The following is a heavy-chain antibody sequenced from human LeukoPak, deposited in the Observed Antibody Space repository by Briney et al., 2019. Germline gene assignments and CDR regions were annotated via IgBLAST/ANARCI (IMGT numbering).Heavy chain of an antibody. Sequence: SETLSLTCTVSGGSISISSYYGAWIRQPPGKGLEWIGSIYYSGSTYDNPYLKSRVTISVETPKNQLAQQRNSLSAADTAVYYCARPGAAADYWGQGTLVTVSS. CDR2: IYYSGST. CDR3: ARPGAAADY. J-gene: IGHJ4*02. CDR1: GGSISISSYY. D-gene: IGHD6-13*01. V-gene: IGHV4-39*01.